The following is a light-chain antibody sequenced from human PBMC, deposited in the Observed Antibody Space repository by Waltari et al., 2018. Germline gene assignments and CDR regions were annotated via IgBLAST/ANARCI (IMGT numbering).Light chain of an antibody. J-gene: IGLJ3*02. CDR2: DVN. Sequence: QSALTQPASVSGSPGQSITICCIGTSSDVGFYNFVSWYQQHPGEAPKLMIYDVNNRPSGVSSRFSGSKSGNTASLTISGLQAEDEADYYCSSYTSSHTWVFGGGTKVTVL. CDR1: SSDVGFYNF. V-gene: IGLV2-14*03. CDR3: SSYTSSHTWV.